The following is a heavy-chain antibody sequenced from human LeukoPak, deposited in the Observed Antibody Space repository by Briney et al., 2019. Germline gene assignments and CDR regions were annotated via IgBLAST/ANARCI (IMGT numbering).Heavy chain of an antibody. J-gene: IGHJ6*03. CDR2: IIPIFGTA. CDR1: GGTFSSYA. V-gene: IGHV1-69*13. D-gene: IGHD6-6*01. Sequence: SVKVSCKASGGTFSSYAISWVRQAPGQGLEWMGGIIPIFGTANYAQKFQGRVTITADESTSTAYMELSSLRSEDTAVYYCASPSFRVEVKRYSSSPYYYYYMDVWGKGTTVTVSS. CDR3: ASPSFRVEVKRYSSSPYYYYYMDV.